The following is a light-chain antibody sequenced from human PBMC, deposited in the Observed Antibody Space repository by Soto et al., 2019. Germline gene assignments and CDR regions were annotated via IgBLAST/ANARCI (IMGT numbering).Light chain of an antibody. CDR3: QQYGRSPLT. CDR1: LSFSIH. V-gene: IGKV3-20*01. CDR2: GDS. Sequence: EIVLTQSPGTLSVSPGEKATLSCRACLSFSIHLACFQQNFGQFPMLFIYGDSRRASVIPDRFIGSGFGTVFLFTFNRLEPEDFAVYYCQQYGRSPLTFGGGTKVDIK. J-gene: IGKJ4*01.